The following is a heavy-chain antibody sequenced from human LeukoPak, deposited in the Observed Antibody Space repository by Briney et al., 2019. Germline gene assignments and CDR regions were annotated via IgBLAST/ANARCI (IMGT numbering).Heavy chain of an antibody. J-gene: IGHJ4*02. V-gene: IGHV1-8*01. Sequence: GASVKVSCKASGYTFTSYDINLVRQATGQGLEWMGWMNPNSGNTGYAQKFQGRVTMTRNTSISTAYMELSSLRSEDTAVYYCARDRGSYYPDFDYWGQGTLVTVSS. CDR1: GYTFTSYD. CDR2: MNPNSGNT. CDR3: ARDRGSYYPDFDY. D-gene: IGHD1-26*01.